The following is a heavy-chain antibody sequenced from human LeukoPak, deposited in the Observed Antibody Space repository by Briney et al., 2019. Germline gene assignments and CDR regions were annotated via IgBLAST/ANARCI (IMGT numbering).Heavy chain of an antibody. J-gene: IGHJ4*02. D-gene: IGHD2-15*01. Sequence: SETLSLTCAVYGGSFSGYYWSWIRQPPGKGLEWIGEINHSGSTNYNPSLKSRVTISVDTSKNQFSLKLSSVTAADTAVYYCARILGCCSGGSCRDYWGQGTLVTVSS. CDR1: GGSFSGYY. CDR3: ARILGCCSGGSCRDY. CDR2: INHSGST. V-gene: IGHV4-34*01.